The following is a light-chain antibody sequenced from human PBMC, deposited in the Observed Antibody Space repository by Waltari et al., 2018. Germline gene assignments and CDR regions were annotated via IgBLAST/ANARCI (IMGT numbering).Light chain of an antibody. CDR3: SSYSRSSTFYV. CDR1: TRDVGGSNH. Sequence: QSALTQPASVSGSPGQSTTISCTGTTRDVGGSNHVSWYQQHPGKAPKLMIYDVSKRPSGVSDRFSGSKSGNTASLTISGLQTEDEADYYCSSYSRSSTFYVFGTGTKVTVL. CDR2: DVS. J-gene: IGLJ1*01. V-gene: IGLV2-14*03.